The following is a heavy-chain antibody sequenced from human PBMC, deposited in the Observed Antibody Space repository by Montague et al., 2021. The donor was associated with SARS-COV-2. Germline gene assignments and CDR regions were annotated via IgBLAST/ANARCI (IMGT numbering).Heavy chain of an antibody. V-gene: IGHV3-53*01. J-gene: IGHJ6*02. CDR1: GFTVSSNY. CDR3: ARGGHSSSWYYYYGMDV. D-gene: IGHD6-13*01. CDR2: IYSSGST. Sequence: SLRLSCAASGFTVSSNYMSWVRQAPGKGLEWVSVIYSSGSTYYADSVKGRFTISRDNSKNTPYLQMNSLRAEDTAVYYCARGGHSSSWYYYYGMDVWGQGTTVTVSS.